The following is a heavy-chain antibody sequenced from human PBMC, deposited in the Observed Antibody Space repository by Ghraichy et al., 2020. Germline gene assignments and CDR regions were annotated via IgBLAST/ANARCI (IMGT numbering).Heavy chain of an antibody. CDR1: GFTFSSYA. D-gene: IGHD3-22*01. CDR3: AKVNSFVYYDSSGYLDY. CDR2: ISGSGGST. V-gene: IGHV3-23*01. J-gene: IGHJ4*01. Sequence: GGSLRLSCAASGFTFSSYAMSWVRQAPGKGLEWVSAISGSGGSTYYADSVKGRFTISRDNSKNTLYLQMNSLRAEDTAVYYCAKVNSFVYYDSSGYLDYWGHVILVTLPP.